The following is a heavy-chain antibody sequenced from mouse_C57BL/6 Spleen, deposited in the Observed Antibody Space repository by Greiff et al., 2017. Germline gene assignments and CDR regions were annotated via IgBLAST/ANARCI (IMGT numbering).Heavy chain of an antibody. Sequence: VQLQQPGAELVKPGASVKLSCKASGYTFTSYWMQWVKQRPGQGLEWIGAIDPSDSYTNYNQKFKGKATLTVDTSSSTAYMQLSSLTSEDSAVYYCASHYYGSYFDYWGQGTTLTVSS. V-gene: IGHV1-50*01. CDR2: IDPSDSYT. CDR3: ASHYYGSYFDY. D-gene: IGHD1-1*01. J-gene: IGHJ2*01. CDR1: GYTFTSYW.